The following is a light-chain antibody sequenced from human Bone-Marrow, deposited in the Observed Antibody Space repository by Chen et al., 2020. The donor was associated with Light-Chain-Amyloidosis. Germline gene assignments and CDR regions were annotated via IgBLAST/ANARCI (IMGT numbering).Light chain of an antibody. CDR1: QSVSSSY. CDR2: GAS. CDR3: QQYGSSPLTWT. Sequence: EIVFTQSPGTRSLSPGERATLSCRASQSVSSSYLAWYQQKPGQAPRLLIYGASSRATGIPDRFSGSGSGTDFTLTISRLEPEDFAVYYCQQYGSSPLTWTFGQGTKVEIK. J-gene: IGKJ1*01. V-gene: IGKV3-20*01.